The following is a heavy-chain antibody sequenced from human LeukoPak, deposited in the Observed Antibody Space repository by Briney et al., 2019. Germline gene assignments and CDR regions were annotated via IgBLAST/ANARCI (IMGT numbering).Heavy chain of an antibody. D-gene: IGHD5-24*01. CDR3: ARETAEMARGSVYFDY. Sequence: GVSLRLSCAASGFTFSSYDMHWVRQAPGKGLEWVAVTWYDGSKEYYADSVKGRFTISRDTSKNTLDLQMNSLRPEDSAVYYCARETAEMARGSVYFDYWGQGTLVTVSS. CDR2: TWYDGSKE. J-gene: IGHJ4*02. CDR1: GFTFSSYD. V-gene: IGHV3-33*01.